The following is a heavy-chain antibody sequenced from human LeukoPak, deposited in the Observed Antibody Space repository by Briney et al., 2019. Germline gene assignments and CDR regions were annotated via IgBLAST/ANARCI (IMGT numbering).Heavy chain of an antibody. J-gene: IGHJ3*02. D-gene: IGHD3-10*01. Sequence: ASVKVSCKASGYTFTSYGISWVRQAPGQGLEWMGWVSAYNGNTNYAQKLQGRVTMTTDTSTSTAYMELRSLRSDDTAVYYCARVDQYYYGSGSNQNAFDIWGQGTMVTVSS. V-gene: IGHV1-18*01. CDR1: GYTFTSYG. CDR3: ARVDQYYYGSGSNQNAFDI. CDR2: VSAYNGNT.